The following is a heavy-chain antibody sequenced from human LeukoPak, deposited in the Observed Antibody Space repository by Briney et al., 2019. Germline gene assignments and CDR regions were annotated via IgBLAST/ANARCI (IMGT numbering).Heavy chain of an antibody. J-gene: IGHJ4*02. D-gene: IGHD1-7*01. Sequence: PSETLSLTCAVYGGSFRIYYWSWIRQPPGKGLEWIGEINHSGSTNYNPSLKSPVTISVDTSKNQFSLKLSSVTAADTAVYYCARGGGGITGTTREYYFDYWGQGTLVTVSS. V-gene: IGHV4-34*01. CDR2: INHSGST. CDR1: GGSFRIYY. CDR3: ARGGGGITGTTREYYFDY.